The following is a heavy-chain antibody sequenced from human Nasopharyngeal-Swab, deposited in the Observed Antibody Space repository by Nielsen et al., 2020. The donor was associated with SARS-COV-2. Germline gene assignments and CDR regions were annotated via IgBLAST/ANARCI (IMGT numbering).Heavy chain of an antibody. Sequence: SETLSLTCAVYGGSLSGYYWSWIRQPPGKGLEWIGEINHSGSTNYNPSLKSRVTISVDTSKNQFSLKLSSVTAADTAVYYCARAYGDYHYWGQGTLVTVSS. J-gene: IGHJ4*02. V-gene: IGHV4-34*01. CDR2: INHSGST. CDR3: ARAYGDYHY. D-gene: IGHD4-17*01. CDR1: GGSLSGYY.